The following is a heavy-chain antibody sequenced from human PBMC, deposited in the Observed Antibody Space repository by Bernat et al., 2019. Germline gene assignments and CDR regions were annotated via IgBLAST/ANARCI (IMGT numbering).Heavy chain of an antibody. J-gene: IGHJ6*02. CDR3: ARIRGTDGGGMDV. V-gene: IGHV2-26*01. CDR1: GFSLSNARMG. CDR2: IFSNDEK. Sequence: QVTLKESGPVLVKPTETLTLTCTASGFSLSNARMGVSWIRQPPGKALEWLAHIFSNDEKSYSTSLKSRLTISKDTSKSQVVLTMTNMDPVDTATYYCARIRGTDGGGMDVWGQGTTVTVSS. D-gene: IGHD4-23*01.